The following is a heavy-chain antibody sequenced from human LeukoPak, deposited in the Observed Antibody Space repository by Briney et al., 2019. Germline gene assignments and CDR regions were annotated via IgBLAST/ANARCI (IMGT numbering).Heavy chain of an antibody. J-gene: IGHJ4*02. CDR1: GFTFSSYG. CDR3: AKRWSGYLGDY. V-gene: IGHV3-30*18. D-gene: IGHD3-3*01. Sequence: GGSLRLSCAASGFTFSSYGMHWVRQAPGKGLEWVAVISYDGSNKCYADSVKGRFTISRDNSKNTLYLQMNSLRVEDTAVYYCAKRWSGYLGDYWGQGTLVTVSS. CDR2: ISYDGSNK.